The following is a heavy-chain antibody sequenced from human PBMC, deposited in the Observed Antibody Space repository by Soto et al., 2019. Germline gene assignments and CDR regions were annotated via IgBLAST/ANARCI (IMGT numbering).Heavy chain of an antibody. J-gene: IGHJ4*02. D-gene: IGHD2-15*01. CDR2: IYYSGST. V-gene: IGHV4-59*01. CDR1: GGSISSYC. Sequence: SETLSLTCTVSGGSISSYCWSWIRQPPGKGLEWIGYIYYSGSTNYNPSLKSRVTISVDTSKNQFSLKLSSVTAADTAVYYCAREVVGYCSGGSCYSPYFDYWGQGTLVTVSS. CDR3: AREVVGYCSGGSCYSPYFDY.